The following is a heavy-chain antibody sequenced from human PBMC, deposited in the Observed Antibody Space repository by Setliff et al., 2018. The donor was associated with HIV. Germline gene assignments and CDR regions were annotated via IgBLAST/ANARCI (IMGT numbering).Heavy chain of an antibody. Sequence: ASVMVSCKASGYTFINYGISWVRQAPGQGLEWMGWISAYNGNTNYAQKFRGRVTMTTDTSTSTAYMEMRSLRSDDTAVYFCARDVDNAGTHPPDYWGQGTLVTVSS. CDR1: GYTFINYG. CDR3: ARDVDNAGTHPPDY. CDR2: ISAYNGNT. J-gene: IGHJ4*02. V-gene: IGHV1-18*01. D-gene: IGHD1-20*01.